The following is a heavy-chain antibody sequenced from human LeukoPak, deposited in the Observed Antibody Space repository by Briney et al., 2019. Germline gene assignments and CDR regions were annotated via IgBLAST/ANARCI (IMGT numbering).Heavy chain of an antibody. CDR2: IYYSGST. J-gene: IGHJ5*02. CDR1: GGSISSSSYY. V-gene: IGHV4-39*07. CDR3: ARDGSGSYYSRYNWFDP. Sequence: SETLSLTCTVSGGSISSSSYYWGWIRQPPGKGLEWIGSIYYSGSTYYNPSLKSRVTISVDTSKNQFSLKLSSVTAADTAVYYCARDGSGSYYSRYNWFDPWGQGTLVTVSS. D-gene: IGHD3-10*01.